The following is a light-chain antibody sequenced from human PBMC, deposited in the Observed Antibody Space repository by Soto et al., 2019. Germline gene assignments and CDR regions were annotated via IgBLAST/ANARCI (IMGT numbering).Light chain of an antibody. Sequence: QSALTQPRSVSGSPGQSVTISCTGNSSDVGGYNFVSWYQQHPGKAPKFMIYDVTKRPSGVPDRFSGSKSGNTASLTISGRQAEDEADYYCCSYVGSYTSYVFGTGTKVTVL. CDR3: CSYVGSYTSYV. CDR1: SSDVGGYNF. J-gene: IGLJ1*01. CDR2: DVT. V-gene: IGLV2-11*01.